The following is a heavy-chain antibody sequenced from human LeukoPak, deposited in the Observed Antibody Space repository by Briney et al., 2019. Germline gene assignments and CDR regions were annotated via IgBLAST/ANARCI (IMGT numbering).Heavy chain of an antibody. Sequence: GESLKISFKGSGYRFTSYWIGWVRPMPGKGLGWMGIIYPGDSDTRYSPSFQGQVTISADKSISTAYLQWSSLKASDTAMYYCARLWGSTYYFDYWGQGTLVTVSS. V-gene: IGHV5-51*01. CDR3: ARLWGSTYYFDY. CDR2: IYPGDSDT. J-gene: IGHJ4*02. CDR1: GYRFTSYW. D-gene: IGHD3-10*01.